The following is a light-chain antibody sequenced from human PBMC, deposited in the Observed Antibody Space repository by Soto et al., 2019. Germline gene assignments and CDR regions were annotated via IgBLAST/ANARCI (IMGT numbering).Light chain of an antibody. V-gene: IGKV3-20*01. Sequence: EIVLTQSPGTLSLSPGERATLSCRASQSVSSSYLAWYQQKPGQAPRLLIYGASSRATGIPDRFSVSVSGTAFTLTISRLEPEDFAVYYCQPYGSSPLTFGPGTKVDIK. CDR2: GAS. CDR3: QPYGSSPLT. J-gene: IGKJ3*01. CDR1: QSVSSSY.